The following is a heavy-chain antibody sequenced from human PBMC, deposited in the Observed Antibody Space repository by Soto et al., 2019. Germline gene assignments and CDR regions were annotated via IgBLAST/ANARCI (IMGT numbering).Heavy chain of an antibody. CDR3: AKGSFGFDY. J-gene: IGHJ4*02. Sequence: GGSLRLSCAASGVTLTSYAMTWVRQVPGEGLQWVSSISKSGDSTYYADSVKGRFTTSRDNSKNTLYLQMNSLRAEDTAIYYCAKGSFGFDYWGQGTLVTVSS. V-gene: IGHV3-23*01. CDR1: GVTLTSYA. CDR2: ISKSGDST. D-gene: IGHD3-10*01.